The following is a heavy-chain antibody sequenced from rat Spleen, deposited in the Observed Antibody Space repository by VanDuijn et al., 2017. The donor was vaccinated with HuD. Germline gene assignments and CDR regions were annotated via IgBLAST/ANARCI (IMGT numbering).Heavy chain of an antibody. CDR1: GFTFSNYD. CDR2: ISPSGDIT. V-gene: IGHV5-25*01. Sequence: EVQLVESGGGLVQPGRSLKLSCAASGFTFSNYDMAWVRQAPTKGLEWVASISPSGDITYYRDSVKGRFTVSRDNAKSTLYLQMDSLRSEDTATYYCARHVSYCPDAWGQGVMVTVSS. CDR3: ARHVSYCPDA. D-gene: IGHD1-4*01. J-gene: IGHJ2*01.